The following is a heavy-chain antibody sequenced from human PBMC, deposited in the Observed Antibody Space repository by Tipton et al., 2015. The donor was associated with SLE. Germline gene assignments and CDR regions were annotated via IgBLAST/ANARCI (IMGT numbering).Heavy chain of an antibody. D-gene: IGHD3-16*01. Sequence: LRLSCAVHDGSLSNYYWSWFRRPPGRGLEWIGEITRRGKTNYNPSLKSRVTISVDTSKNQFSLNLRSVTAADTAVYYCARVQAYEGFDPWGQGTLVTVSS. J-gene: IGHJ5*02. CDR3: ARVQAYEGFDP. CDR1: DGSLSNYY. CDR2: ITRRGKT. V-gene: IGHV4-34*01.